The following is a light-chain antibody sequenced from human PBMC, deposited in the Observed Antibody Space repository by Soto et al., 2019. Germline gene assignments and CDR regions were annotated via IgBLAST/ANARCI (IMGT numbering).Light chain of an antibody. Sequence: EIVLTQSPATLSLSPGERATLSCRASQSVSSYLAWYQQKPGQAPRLLCDDASTRATGIPARFSGSGSGTDFTIPISSLEPEDVAVYYCQQRSDWPPLTFGGGTKVEIK. CDR2: DAS. CDR1: QSVSSY. J-gene: IGKJ4*01. V-gene: IGKV3-11*01. CDR3: QQRSDWPPLT.